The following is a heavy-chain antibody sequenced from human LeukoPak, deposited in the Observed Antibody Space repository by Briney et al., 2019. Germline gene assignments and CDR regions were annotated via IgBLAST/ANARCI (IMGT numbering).Heavy chain of an antibody. CDR2: ISGSGGST. J-gene: IGHJ5*02. CDR3: AKEGSGWYLPGWFDP. V-gene: IGHV3-23*01. D-gene: IGHD6-19*01. Sequence: GGSLRLSCAASGFTFSSYAMSWVRQAPGKGLEWVSAISGSGGSTYYADSVKGRFTISRDNSKNTLYLQMNSLRAEDTAVYSCAKEGSGWYLPGWFDPWGQGTLVTVSS. CDR1: GFTFSSYA.